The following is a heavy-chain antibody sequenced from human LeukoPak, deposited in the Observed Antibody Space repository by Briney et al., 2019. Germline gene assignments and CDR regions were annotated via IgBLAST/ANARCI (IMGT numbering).Heavy chain of an antibody. V-gene: IGHV4-34*01. CDR1: GGSFSGYY. CDR2: INHSGST. J-gene: IGHJ4*02. D-gene: IGHD3-16*02. Sequence: KPSETLSLTCAVYGGSFSGYYWSWIRQPPGKGLEWIGEINHSGSTNYNPSLKSRVTISVDTSKNQFSLKLSSVTAADTAVYYCARVKLQYDYIWGSYRYFDYWGRGTLVTVSS. CDR3: ARVKLQYDYIWGSYRYFDY.